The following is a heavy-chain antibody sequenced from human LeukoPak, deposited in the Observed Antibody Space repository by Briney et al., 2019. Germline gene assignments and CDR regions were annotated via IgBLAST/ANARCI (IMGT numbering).Heavy chain of an antibody. CDR3: AELGITMIGGV. J-gene: IGHJ6*04. D-gene: IGHD3-10*02. Sequence: GGSLRLSCAASGFTVSGNYMTWVRQAPGKGLEWVSYISSSGSTIYYADSVKGRFTISRDNAKNSLYLQMNSLRAEDTAVYYCAELGITMIGGVWGKGTTVTISS. V-gene: IGHV3-48*03. CDR2: ISSSGSTI. CDR1: GFTVSGNY.